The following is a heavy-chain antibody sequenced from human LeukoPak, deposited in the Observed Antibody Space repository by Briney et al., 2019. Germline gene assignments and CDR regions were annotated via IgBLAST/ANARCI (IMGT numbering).Heavy chain of an antibody. D-gene: IGHD1-26*01. CDR2: IYPGDSDT. Sequence: GESLKISCKGSGYNFVNYWIGWVRQMPGKGLEWMGIIYPGDSDTRYSPSFQGQVTISADKSISTAYLQWSSLKASDTAMYYCARPSGSYYDDAFDIWGQGTMVTVSS. V-gene: IGHV5-51*01. CDR1: GYNFVNYW. J-gene: IGHJ3*02. CDR3: ARPSGSYYDDAFDI.